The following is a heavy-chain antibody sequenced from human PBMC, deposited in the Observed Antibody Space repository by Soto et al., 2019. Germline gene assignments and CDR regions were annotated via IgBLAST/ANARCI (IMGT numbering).Heavy chain of an antibody. J-gene: IGHJ4*01. Sequence: ASVKVSCKTSGYTFTTYGINWVRQAPGHGLEWMGWVNPDDGNTDYPPKFEDRVIMTTDTPTATVYMELRSLRSDDTAIYYCARDNSGPDYWGQGTLVTVSS. V-gene: IGHV1-18*04. D-gene: IGHD5-12*01. CDR3: ARDNSGPDY. CDR1: GYTFTTYG. CDR2: VNPDDGNT.